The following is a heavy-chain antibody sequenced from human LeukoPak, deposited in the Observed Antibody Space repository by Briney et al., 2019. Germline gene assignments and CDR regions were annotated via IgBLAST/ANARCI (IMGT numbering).Heavy chain of an antibody. V-gene: IGHV3-23*01. CDR3: AKDNEYYDFWSGSSNFDY. D-gene: IGHD3-3*01. Sequence: PGGSLRLSCAASGFTFSSYAMSWVRQAPGKGLEWVSAISGSGGSTYYADSVKGRFTISRDNSKNTLYLQMNSLRAEDMAVYYCAKDNEYYDFWSGSSNFDYWGQGTLVTVSS. J-gene: IGHJ4*02. CDR2: ISGSGGST. CDR1: GFTFSSYA.